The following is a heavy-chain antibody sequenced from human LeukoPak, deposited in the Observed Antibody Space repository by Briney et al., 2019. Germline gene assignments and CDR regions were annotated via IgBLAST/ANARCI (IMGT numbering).Heavy chain of an antibody. Sequence: SETLSLTCAVYGGSFSGYYWSWIRQPPGKGLEWIGEINHSGSTNYNPSLKSRVTISVDTSKNQFSLKLSSVTAADTAVYYCARGSASRLPYGSGSYWRTFDAFDIWGQGTMVTVSS. CDR3: ARGSASRLPYGSGSYWRTFDAFDI. V-gene: IGHV4-34*01. D-gene: IGHD3-10*01. J-gene: IGHJ3*02. CDR2: INHSGST. CDR1: GGSFSGYY.